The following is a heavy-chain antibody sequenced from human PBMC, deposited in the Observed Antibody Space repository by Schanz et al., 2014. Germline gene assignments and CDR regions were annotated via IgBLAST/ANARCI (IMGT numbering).Heavy chain of an antibody. CDR1: GFTFSIYA. J-gene: IGHJ3*02. CDR2: ISHDGYST. CDR3: AKGRFGELSAFDI. Sequence: VQLVESGGGLVQPGGSLRLSCSASGFTFSIYAMHWVRQAPGKGLEYVSAISHDGYSTYYADSVKGRFTISRDNSKSTLYVEMNSLRVEDTAVYYCAKGRFGELSAFDIWGQGTMVTVSS. D-gene: IGHD3-10*01. V-gene: IGHV3-64*04.